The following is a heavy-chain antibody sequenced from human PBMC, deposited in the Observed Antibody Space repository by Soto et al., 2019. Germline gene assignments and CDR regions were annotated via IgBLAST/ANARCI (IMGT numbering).Heavy chain of an antibody. CDR3: ARDRGPHDYGDYGPKPYYYYYGMDV. Sequence: GGSLRLSCAASGFTFSSYWMSWVRQAPGKGLEWVANIKQDGSEKYYVDSVKGRFTISRDNSKNTLYLQMNSLRAEDTAVYYCARDRGPHDYGDYGPKPYYYYYGMDVWGQGTTVTVSS. J-gene: IGHJ6*02. D-gene: IGHD4-17*01. V-gene: IGHV3-7*03. CDR1: GFTFSSYW. CDR2: IKQDGSEK.